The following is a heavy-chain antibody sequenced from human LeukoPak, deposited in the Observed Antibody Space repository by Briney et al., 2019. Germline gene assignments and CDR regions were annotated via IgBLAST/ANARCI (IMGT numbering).Heavy chain of an antibody. CDR1: GFTFNDYA. CDR2: ISWNSYSI. CDR3: AREFCSGGSCKGYFDY. Sequence: GRSLRLSCAASGFTFNDYAMHWVRQAPGKGLDWVSGISWNSYSIGYADSVKGRFTISRDNAKNSLYLQMNSLRAEDMALYYCAREFCSGGSCKGYFDYWGQGTLVTVSS. J-gene: IGHJ4*02. V-gene: IGHV3-9*03. D-gene: IGHD2-15*01.